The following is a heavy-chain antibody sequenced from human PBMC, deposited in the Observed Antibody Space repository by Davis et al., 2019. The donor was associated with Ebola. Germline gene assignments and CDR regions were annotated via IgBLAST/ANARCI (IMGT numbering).Heavy chain of an antibody. CDR2: IKPDGNEQ. J-gene: IGHJ4*02. CDR3: VREWFGETD. D-gene: IGHD3-10*01. CDR1: GFTFSSYW. Sequence: GGSLRLSCAASGFTFSSYWMSWVRQAPGKGLEWVANIKPDGNEQQYVDSVKGRFTISRDNAKNSLYLQMNSLGDEDTAVYYCVREWFGETDWGQGTLVTVSS. V-gene: IGHV3-7*01.